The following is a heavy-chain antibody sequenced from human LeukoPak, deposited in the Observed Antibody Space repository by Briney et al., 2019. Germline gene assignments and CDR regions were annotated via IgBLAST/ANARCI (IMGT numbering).Heavy chain of an antibody. Sequence: ASVNVSCKASGYTFTTYVFTWVRQAPGQGLEWMGWISAYNGNTNYAQKLQGRVTMTTDTSTSTAYMELRSLRSDDTAVYYCARRGGGSSWYGFYYYYMDVWGKGTTVTVSS. CDR2: ISAYNGNT. J-gene: IGHJ6*03. CDR3: ARRGGGSSWYGFYYYYMDV. CDR1: GYTFTTYV. D-gene: IGHD6-13*01. V-gene: IGHV1-18*01.